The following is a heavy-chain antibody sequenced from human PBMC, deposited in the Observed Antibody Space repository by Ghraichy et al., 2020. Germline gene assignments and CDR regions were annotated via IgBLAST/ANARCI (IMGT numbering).Heavy chain of an antibody. D-gene: IGHD2-2*01. CDR3: VRGSSSNLQIDH. CDR2: MNPNSGAT. CDR1: GYTFTSYD. Sequence: ASVKVSCTASGYTFTSYDISWVRQATGQGLEWMGWMNPNSGATGYAEKFQGRVTMTRDTSISTAYMELSNLRVEDTAVFYCVRGSSSNLQIDHWGQGTQITVSS. V-gene: IGHV1-8*01. J-gene: IGHJ4*02.